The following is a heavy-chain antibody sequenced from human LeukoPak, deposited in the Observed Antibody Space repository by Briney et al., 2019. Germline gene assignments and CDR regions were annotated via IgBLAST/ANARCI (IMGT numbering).Heavy chain of an antibody. V-gene: IGHV3-30*02. CDR3: AKDAGQLRYFDWPYYFDY. CDR2: IRYDGSNK. D-gene: IGHD3-9*01. J-gene: IGHJ4*02. Sequence: PGGSLRLSCAASGFTFSSYGMHWVRQAPGKGLEWVAFIRYDGSNKYYADSVRGRFTISRDNSKNTLYLQMNSLRAEDTTVYYCAKDAGQLRYFDWPYYFDYWGQGTRVTVSS. CDR1: GFTFSSYG.